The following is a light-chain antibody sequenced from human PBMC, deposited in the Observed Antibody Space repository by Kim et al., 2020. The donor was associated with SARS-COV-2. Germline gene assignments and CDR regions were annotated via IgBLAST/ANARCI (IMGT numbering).Light chain of an antibody. Sequence: IRKSVAWYQHKPGKAPTRLVFEASTLEGGVPPRFSASGPGTQFALIINNLQPEDSATYFCLQHHLYPLTFGGGTRVEIK. CDR1: IRKS. CDR2: EAS. J-gene: IGKJ4*02. CDR3: LQHHLYPLT. V-gene: IGKV1-17*02.